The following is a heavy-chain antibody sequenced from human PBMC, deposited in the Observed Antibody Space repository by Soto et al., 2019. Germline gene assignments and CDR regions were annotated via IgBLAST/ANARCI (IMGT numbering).Heavy chain of an antibody. J-gene: IGHJ6*02. CDR1: GFTFSSYA. V-gene: IGHV3-30-3*01. D-gene: IGHD3-10*01. CDR2: ISYDGSNK. Sequence: GGSLRLSCAASGFTFSSYAMHWVRQAPGKGLEWVAVISYDGSNKYYADSVKGRSTISRDNSKNTLYLQMNSLRAEDTAVYYCARDRGDTNYYYYYYGMDVWGQGTTVTASS. CDR3: ARDRGDTNYYYYYYGMDV.